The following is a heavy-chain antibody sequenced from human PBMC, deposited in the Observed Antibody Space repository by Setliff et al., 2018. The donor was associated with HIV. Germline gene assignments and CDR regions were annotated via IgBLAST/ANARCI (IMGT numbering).Heavy chain of an antibody. CDR1: RGAISSGDYY. V-gene: IGHV4-30-4*01. CDR2: ILYSGNT. CDR3: ARAAWFGELAFDY. Sequence: PSETLSLTCTVSRGAISSGDYYWTWIRQPPGKGLECIGYILYSGNTHYNPSLKGRISISVDTSKNQFSLKLNSVSAADTAVYYCARAAWFGELAFDYWGQGALVTAPQ. D-gene: IGHD3-10*01. J-gene: IGHJ4*02.